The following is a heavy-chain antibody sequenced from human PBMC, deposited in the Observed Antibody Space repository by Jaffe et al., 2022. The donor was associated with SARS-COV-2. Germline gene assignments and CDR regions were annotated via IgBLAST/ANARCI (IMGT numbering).Heavy chain of an antibody. Sequence: QVQLVESGGGVVQPGRSLRLSCAASGFTFSHYAMQWVRQAPGKGLEWVAVISYDGSNKYYADSVKGRFTISRDNSKNTLYLQMNSLRAEDTAVYYCARGQGNYDSSGYLDYWGQGTLVTVSS. CDR1: GFTFSHYA. J-gene: IGHJ4*02. CDR3: ARGQGNYDSSGYLDY. D-gene: IGHD3-22*01. V-gene: IGHV3-30*04. CDR2: ISYDGSNK.